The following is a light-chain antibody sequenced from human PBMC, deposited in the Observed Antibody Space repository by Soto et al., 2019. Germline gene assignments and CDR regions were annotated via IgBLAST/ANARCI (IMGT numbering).Light chain of an antibody. CDR1: QSVTSN. J-gene: IGKJ4*02. CDR3: QQRSKWPLT. Sequence: EIVLTQSSATLSLSPGERSTLSCRASQSVTSNALAWYQQKPGQAPRLLIYGASSRATGIPDRFSGSVSGTDFTLTISSLDPEDFAVYYGQQRSKWPLTCGGGTKVEIK. V-gene: IGKV3-11*01. CDR2: GAS.